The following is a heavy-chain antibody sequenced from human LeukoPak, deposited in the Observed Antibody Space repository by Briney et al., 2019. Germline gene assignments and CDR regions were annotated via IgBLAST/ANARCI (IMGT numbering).Heavy chain of an antibody. V-gene: IGHV4-59*01. CDR2: IYYSGST. D-gene: IGHD5-12*01. J-gene: IGHJ3*02. CDR1: GGSFSGYY. Sequence: PSETLSLTCAVYGGSFSGYYWSWIRQPPGKGLEWIGYIYYSGSTNYNPSLKSRVTISVDTSKNQFSLKLSSVTAADTAVYYCARAPYSGYDFLLAFDIWGQGTMVTVSS. CDR3: ARAPYSGYDFLLAFDI.